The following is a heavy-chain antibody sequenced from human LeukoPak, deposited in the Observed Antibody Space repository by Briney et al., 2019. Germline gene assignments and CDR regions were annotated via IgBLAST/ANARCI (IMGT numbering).Heavy chain of an antibody. V-gene: IGHV5-51*01. CDR3: ARTPFGRITMNTWYFDY. D-gene: IGHD3-22*01. CDR2: IYPGDSDT. CDR1: GYSFTSYW. Sequence: RGESLKISCKGSGYSFTSYWIGWVRQMPGKGLEWMGIIYPGDSDTRYSPSFQGQVTISADKSISTAYLQWSSLKASDTAMYYCARTPFGRITMNTWYFDYWGQGTLVTVSS. J-gene: IGHJ4*02.